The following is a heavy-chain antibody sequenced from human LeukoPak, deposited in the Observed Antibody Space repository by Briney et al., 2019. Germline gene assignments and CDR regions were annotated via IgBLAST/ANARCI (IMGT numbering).Heavy chain of an antibody. D-gene: IGHD3-10*01. CDR1: GFTFRNHW. CDR2: INTDGSST. V-gene: IGHV3-74*01. CDR3: ARFGSGSSHKDPFDY. Sequence: GGSLRLSCAAPGFTFRNHWMHWVRQAPGKGLMWVSRINTDGSSTNYADSVKGRFTISRDNAKNTLYLQMNSLGAEDTAVYYCARFGSGSSHKDPFDYWGQGTLVTVSS. J-gene: IGHJ4*02.